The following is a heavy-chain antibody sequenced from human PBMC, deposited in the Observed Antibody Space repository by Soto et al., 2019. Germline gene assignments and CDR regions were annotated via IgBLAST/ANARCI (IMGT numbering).Heavy chain of an antibody. Sequence: SETLSLTCTVSGGSISSYYWSWIRQPPGKGLEWIGYIYYSGSTNYNPSLKSRVTISVDTSKNQFSLKLSSVTAADTAVYYCARGGGSGWYGGYYFDYWGQGTLVTVSS. CDR3: ARGGGSGWYGGYYFDY. V-gene: IGHV4-59*01. CDR1: GGSISSYY. CDR2: IYYSGST. J-gene: IGHJ4*02. D-gene: IGHD6-19*01.